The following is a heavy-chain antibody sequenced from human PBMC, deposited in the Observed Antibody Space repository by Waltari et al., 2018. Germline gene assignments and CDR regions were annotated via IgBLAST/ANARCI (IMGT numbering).Heavy chain of an antibody. CDR2: MNPNSGNT. Sequence: QVQLVQSGAEVKTPGATVKVSCKAYGTTCTRHASNWVRQATGQGLEWMGWMNPNSGNTGYAQKFQGRVTITRNTSISTAYMELSSLRSEDTAVYYCARGSWYVDYWGQGTLVTVSS. D-gene: IGHD6-13*01. CDR1: GTTCTRHA. CDR3: ARGSWYVDY. V-gene: IGHV1-8*03. J-gene: IGHJ4*02.